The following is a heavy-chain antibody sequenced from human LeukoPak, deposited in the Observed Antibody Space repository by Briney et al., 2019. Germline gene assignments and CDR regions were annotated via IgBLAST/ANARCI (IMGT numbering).Heavy chain of an antibody. Sequence: GGSLRLSCAASGFTFSSYAMSWVRQAPGKGLEWVSAISGSGGSTYYADSVKGRFTISRDNSRDTLYLQMNSLRAVDTAVYYCAKGYYDYVWGSYYFDYWGQGTLVTVSS. CDR1: GFTFSSYA. CDR2: ISGSGGST. CDR3: AKGYYDYVWGSYYFDY. J-gene: IGHJ4*02. D-gene: IGHD3-16*01. V-gene: IGHV3-23*01.